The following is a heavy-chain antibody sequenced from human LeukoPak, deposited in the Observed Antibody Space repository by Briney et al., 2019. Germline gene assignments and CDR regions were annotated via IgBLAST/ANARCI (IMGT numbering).Heavy chain of an antibody. V-gene: IGHV3-48*03. CDR1: GFTFSSYE. CDR2: ISSSGSTI. J-gene: IGHJ6*03. Sequence: QPGGSLRLSCAASGFTFSSYEMNWVRQAPGKGLEWVSYISSSGSTIYYADSVKGRFTISGDNSKNTLYLQMNSLRAEDTAVYYCAKAGDIAAADLYYYYMDVWGKGTTVTISS. CDR3: AKAGDIAAADLYYYYMDV. D-gene: IGHD6-13*01.